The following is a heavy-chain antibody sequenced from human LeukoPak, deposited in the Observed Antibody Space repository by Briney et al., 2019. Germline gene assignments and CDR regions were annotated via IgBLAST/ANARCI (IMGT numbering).Heavy chain of an antibody. V-gene: IGHV4-30-4*08. J-gene: IGHJ3*02. CDR3: AREGGYCGGDCHGDDAFDI. CDR2: IYYSGST. CDR1: GFTFSHYI. D-gene: IGHD2-21*02. Sequence: LRLSCAASGFTFSHYIMNWIRQPPGKGLEWIGYIYYSGSTYYNPSLKSRVTISVDTSKNQFSLKLSSVTAADTAVYYCAREGGYCGGDCHGDDAFDIWGQGTMVTVSS.